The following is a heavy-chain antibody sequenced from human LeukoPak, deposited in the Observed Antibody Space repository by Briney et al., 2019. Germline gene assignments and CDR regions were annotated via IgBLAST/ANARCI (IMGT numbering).Heavy chain of an antibody. J-gene: IGHJ6*02. CDR1: GFTFSSYA. CDR2: ISYDGSNK. CDR3: AKGVGYGGYPYYYYYGMDV. V-gene: IGHV3-30-3*01. Sequence: GGSLRLSCAASGFTFSSYAMHWVRQAPGKGLEWVAVISYDGSNKYYADSVKDRFTISRDNSKNTLYLQMNSLRAEDTAVYYCAKGVGYGGYPYYYYYGMDVWGQGTTVTVSS. D-gene: IGHD5-12*01.